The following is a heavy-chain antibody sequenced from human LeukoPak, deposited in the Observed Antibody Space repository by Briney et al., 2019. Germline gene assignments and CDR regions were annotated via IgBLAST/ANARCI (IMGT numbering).Heavy chain of an antibody. CDR3: AGHKGIGTDFDY. CDR1: GYTFTSYW. D-gene: IGHD6-13*01. Sequence: GESLRISCKGSGYTFTSYWITWVRQMPGKGLEWMGRIDPSDSYTNYSPSFQGHATISTDKSFSTAYLQWSSLKASDTAMYYCAGHKGIGTDFDYWGQGTLVTVSS. V-gene: IGHV5-10-1*01. CDR2: IDPSDSYT. J-gene: IGHJ4*02.